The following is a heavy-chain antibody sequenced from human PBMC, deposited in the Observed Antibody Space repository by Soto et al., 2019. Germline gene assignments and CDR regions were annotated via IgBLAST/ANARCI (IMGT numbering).Heavy chain of an antibody. CDR2: IIPIRGIA. J-gene: IGHJ2*01. D-gene: IGHD2-15*01. V-gene: IGHV1-69*02. Sequence: QVQLVQSGAEVKKPGSSVKVSCKASGGTFSSYTISWLRQAPGQGLEWMGRIIPIRGIANYAQKFQGRVTITADKSTSTAYMELSSLRSEDTAVYYCARSGCSGGSCYSGPFWYFDLWGRGTLVTVSS. CDR1: GGTFSSYT. CDR3: ARSGCSGGSCYSGPFWYFDL.